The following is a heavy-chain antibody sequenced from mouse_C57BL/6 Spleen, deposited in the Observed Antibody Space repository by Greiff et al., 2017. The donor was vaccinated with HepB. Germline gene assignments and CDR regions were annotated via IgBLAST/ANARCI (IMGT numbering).Heavy chain of an antibody. Sequence: VKLQQSGPELVKPGASVKISCKASGYSFTDYNMNWVKQSNGKSLEWIGVINPNYGTTSYNQKFKGKATLTVDQSSSTAYMQLNSLTSEDSAVYYCARSDYGKSYWYFDVWGTGTTVTVSS. J-gene: IGHJ1*03. CDR2: INPNYGTT. D-gene: IGHD2-1*01. V-gene: IGHV1-39*01. CDR1: GYSFTDYN. CDR3: ARSDYGKSYWYFDV.